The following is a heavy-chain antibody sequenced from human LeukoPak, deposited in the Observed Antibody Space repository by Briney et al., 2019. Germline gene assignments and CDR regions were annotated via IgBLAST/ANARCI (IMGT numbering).Heavy chain of an antibody. CDR2: ISSSSSYI. D-gene: IGHD3-3*01. CDR1: GFTFSSYS. J-gene: IGHJ5*02. CDR3: ARGTADFWSGYYNWFDP. V-gene: IGHV3-21*01. Sequence: GGSLRLSCAASGFTFSSYSMNWVRQAPGKGLEWVSSISSSSSYIYYADSVKGRFTISRDNAKNSLYLQMNSLRAKDTAVYYCARGTADFWSGYYNWFDPWGQGTLVTVSS.